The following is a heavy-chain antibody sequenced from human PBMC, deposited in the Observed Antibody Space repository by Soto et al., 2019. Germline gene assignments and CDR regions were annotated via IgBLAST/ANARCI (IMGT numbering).Heavy chain of an antibody. J-gene: IGHJ4*02. D-gene: IGHD6-19*01. Sequence: GGSLRLSCAASGFTFSSYAMHWVRQAPGKGLEWVAVISYDGSNKYYADSVKGRFTISRDNSKNTLYLQMNSLRAEDTAVYYCARDRSEWLTYFDYWGQGTLVTVSS. V-gene: IGHV3-30-3*01. CDR2: ISYDGSNK. CDR1: GFTFSSYA. CDR3: ARDRSEWLTYFDY.